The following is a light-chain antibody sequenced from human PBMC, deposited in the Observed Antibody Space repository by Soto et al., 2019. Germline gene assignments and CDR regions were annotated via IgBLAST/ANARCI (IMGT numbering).Light chain of an antibody. J-gene: IGKJ4*01. V-gene: IGKV3-20*01. Sequence: EIVLTQSPGTLSLSPGERATLSCRASQSVSSNYLAWYQQKPGQAPRLLIYGASSRATGIPDRFSGSGSGTDFTLTIRRLEPEDFAVYYCQQYDGSPRVTFGGGTKVEIK. CDR3: QQYDGSPRVT. CDR1: QSVSSNY. CDR2: GAS.